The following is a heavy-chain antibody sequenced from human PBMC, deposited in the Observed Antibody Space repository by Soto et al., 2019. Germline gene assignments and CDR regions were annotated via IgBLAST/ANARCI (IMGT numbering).Heavy chain of an antibody. D-gene: IGHD6-19*01. V-gene: IGHV3-33*01. Sequence: PVGSLRLSCAASGFTFSNYGMHWVRQAPGKGLEWVAVIWYDESHESYADSVKGRFTISRDNSKNTLFLQMNSLRAEDTAVYYCARDDIPGRAVATYGLDVWGQGTTVTVSS. CDR1: GFTFSNYG. J-gene: IGHJ6*02. CDR2: IWYDESHE. CDR3: ARDDIPGRAVATYGLDV.